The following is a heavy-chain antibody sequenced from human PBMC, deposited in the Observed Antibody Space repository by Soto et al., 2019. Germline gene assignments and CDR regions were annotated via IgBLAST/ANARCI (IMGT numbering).Heavy chain of an antibody. J-gene: IGHJ4*02. CDR1: GAYMRNDYYY. V-gene: IGHV4-31*11. D-gene: IGHD2-15*01. CDR3: ARWVEVSLDYFDS. CDR2: MHHSGRT. Sequence: PSETLSLTCAVSGAYMRNDYYYWSWVRQKPGKDLEWIGHMHHSGRTHYNPSLKSRVAISVDTSKNQFSLYLNSVTAADTAVYYCARWVEVSLDYFDSWGQGTPVPVSS.